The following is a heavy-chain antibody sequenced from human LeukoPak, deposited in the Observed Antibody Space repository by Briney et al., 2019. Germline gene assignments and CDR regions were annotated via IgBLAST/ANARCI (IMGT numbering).Heavy chain of an antibody. Sequence: PSETLSLTCTVSGGSISSYYWSWIRQPPGKGLEWIWYIYYSGSTNYNPSLKSRVTISVDTSKNQFSLKLSSVTAADTAVYYCAAAGYSSSFDYWGQGTLVTVSS. CDR2: IYYSGST. D-gene: IGHD6-13*01. V-gene: IGHV4-59*01. J-gene: IGHJ4*02. CDR3: AAAGYSSSFDY. CDR1: GGSISSYY.